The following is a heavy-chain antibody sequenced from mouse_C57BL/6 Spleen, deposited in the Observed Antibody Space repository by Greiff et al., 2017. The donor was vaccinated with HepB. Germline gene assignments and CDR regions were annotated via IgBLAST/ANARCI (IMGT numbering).Heavy chain of an antibody. D-gene: IGHD2-5*01. CDR3: AREKDYSIYGAMDY. V-gene: IGHV3-6*01. J-gene: IGHJ4*01. Sequence: EVKVEESGPGLVKPSQSLSLTCSVTGYSITCGYYWNWIRQFPGNKLEWMGYISYDGSNNYNPSLKNRISITRDTSKNQFFLKLNSVTTEDTATYYCAREKDYSIYGAMDYWGQGTSVTVSS. CDR2: ISYDGSN. CDR1: GYSITCGYY.